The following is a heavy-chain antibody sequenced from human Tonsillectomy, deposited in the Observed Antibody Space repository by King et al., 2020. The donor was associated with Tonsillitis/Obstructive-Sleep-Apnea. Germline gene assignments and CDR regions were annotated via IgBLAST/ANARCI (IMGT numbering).Heavy chain of an antibody. V-gene: IGHV3-7*04. CDR2: INQDEKKK. J-gene: IGHJ3*02. CDR3: VGESARSGGGRYYDAFVI. D-gene: IGHD3-10*01. Sequence: VQLVESGGGLVQPGGSLRLSCAASGFTFSRYWMIWVRQAPGKGLEWVANINQDEKKKYYMDSVKGRFTISRDNAKSSLYLQMDTLRGEDTAVYYCVGESARSGGGRYYDAFVIWGQGTVVTVPS. CDR1: GFTFSRYW.